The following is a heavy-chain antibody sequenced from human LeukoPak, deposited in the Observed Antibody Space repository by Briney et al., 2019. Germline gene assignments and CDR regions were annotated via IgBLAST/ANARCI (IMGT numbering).Heavy chain of an antibody. V-gene: IGHV1-18*01. D-gene: IGHD3-16*01. CDR2: ISAYNGNT. Sequence: ASVKVSCKASGYTFTSYGISWVRQAPGQGLEWMGWISAYNGNTNYAQKLQGRVTMTTDTSTSTAYMELRSLRSDDTAVYYCARERAITWGGQLSYYMDVWGKGTTVTVSS. CDR1: GYTFTSYG. J-gene: IGHJ6*03. CDR3: ARERAITWGGQLSYYMDV.